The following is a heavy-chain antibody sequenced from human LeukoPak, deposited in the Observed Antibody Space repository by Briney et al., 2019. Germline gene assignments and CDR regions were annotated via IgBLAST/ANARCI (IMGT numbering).Heavy chain of an antibody. D-gene: IGHD2-15*01. CDR3: ARAVVQYCSGGSCYSGEGYYYYMDV. V-gene: IGHV1-2*02. CDR1: GYTFTGYY. CDR2: INPNSGGT. Sequence: ASVKVSCKASGYTFTGYYMHWVRQAPGQGLEWMGWINPNSGGTNYAQKFQGRVTMTRDTSISTAYMELSSLRSEDTAVYYCARAVVQYCSGGSCYSGEGYYYYMDVWGKGTTVTVSS. J-gene: IGHJ6*03.